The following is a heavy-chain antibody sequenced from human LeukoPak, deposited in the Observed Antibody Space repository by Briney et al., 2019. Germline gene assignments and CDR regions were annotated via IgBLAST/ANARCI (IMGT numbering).Heavy chain of an antibody. CDR3: TTAPSSTSWFDP. CDR2: IKSKTDGGTT. V-gene: IGHV3-15*01. Sequence: GGSLRLPCAASGFTFSNAWMSWVRQAPGKGLEWVGRIKSKTDGGTTDYAAPVKGRFTISRDDSKNTLYLQMNSLKTEDTAVYYCTTAPSSTSWFDPWGQGTLVTVSS. CDR1: GFTFSNAW. D-gene: IGHD2-2*01. J-gene: IGHJ5*02.